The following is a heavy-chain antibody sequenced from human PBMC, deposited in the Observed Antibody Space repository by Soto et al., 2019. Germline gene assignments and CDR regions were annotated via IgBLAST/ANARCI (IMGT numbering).Heavy chain of an antibody. D-gene: IGHD2-15*01. CDR3: AKRRGAGGHFDY. CDR1: GFTFSSHA. J-gene: IGHJ4*02. V-gene: IGHV3-23*01. Sequence: DVQLLESGGGLVQPEGSLRLSCAASGFTFSSHAMGWVRQGPGKGLEWVAVVSIGGSTHYADSVRGRFTISRDNSKNTLSLQMNSLTAEDTAVYFCAKRRGAGGHFDYWGQGALVTVSS. CDR2: VSIGGST.